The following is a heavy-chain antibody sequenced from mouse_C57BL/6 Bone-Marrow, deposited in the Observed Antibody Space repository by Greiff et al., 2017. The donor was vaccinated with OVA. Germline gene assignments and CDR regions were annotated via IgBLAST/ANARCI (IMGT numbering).Heavy chain of an antibody. V-gene: IGHV14-1*01. CDR1: GFNIKDYY. D-gene: IGHD2-3*01. CDR3: SVDGYYEGAMDY. Sequence: EVQLQQSGAELVRPGASVKLSCTASGFNIKDYYMHWVKQRPEQGLEWIGRIDPEDGDTEYAPKFQGKATMTADTSSNTAYLQLSRLTSEDTAVYYCSVDGYYEGAMDYWGQGTSVTVSS. J-gene: IGHJ4*01. CDR2: IDPEDGDT.